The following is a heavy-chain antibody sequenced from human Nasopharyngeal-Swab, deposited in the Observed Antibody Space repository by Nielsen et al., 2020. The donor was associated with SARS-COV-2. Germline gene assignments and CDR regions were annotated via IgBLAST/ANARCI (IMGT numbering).Heavy chain of an antibody. V-gene: IGHV3-33*01. Sequence: GESPKISCAASGFTFSSYGMHWVRQAPGKGLEWVAVIWYDGSNKYYADSVKGRFTISRDNSKNTLYLQMNSLRAEDTAVYYCARDMVLLPYSGNYPDAFDIWGQGTMVTVSS. CDR2: IWYDGSNK. CDR1: GFTFSSYG. CDR3: ARDMVLLPYSGNYPDAFDI. D-gene: IGHD1-26*01. J-gene: IGHJ3*02.